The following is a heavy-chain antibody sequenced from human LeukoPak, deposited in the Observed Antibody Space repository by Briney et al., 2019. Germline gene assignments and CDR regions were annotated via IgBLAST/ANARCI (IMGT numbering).Heavy chain of an antibody. Sequence: GASVKVSCKASGGTFSSYAISWVRQAPGQGLEWMGGIIPIFGTANYAQKFQGRVTITADESTSTAYMELSSLRSEDTAVYYCAIEFSSGYFNWFDPWGQGTPVTVSS. J-gene: IGHJ5*02. CDR3: AIEFSSGYFNWFDP. D-gene: IGHD3-22*01. CDR1: GGTFSSYA. V-gene: IGHV1-69*13. CDR2: IIPIFGTA.